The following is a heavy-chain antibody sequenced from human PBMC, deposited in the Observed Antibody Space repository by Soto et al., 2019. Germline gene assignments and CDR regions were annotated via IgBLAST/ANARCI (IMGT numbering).Heavy chain of an antibody. V-gene: IGHV3-74*01. CDR3: AAERAEARGYSYGRTLDD. CDR1: GFTFSRHW. CDR2: INNDGTTS. J-gene: IGHJ4*02. Sequence: EVHLVESGGGLVQPGGSLRLSCVASGFTFSRHWLHWVRQAPVKGPVWVSRINNDGTTSAYADSVKGRFSISRDNAENTLFLQMNNLRAEDTAVYYCAAERAEARGYSYGRTLDDWGQGSLVAVSS. D-gene: IGHD5-18*01.